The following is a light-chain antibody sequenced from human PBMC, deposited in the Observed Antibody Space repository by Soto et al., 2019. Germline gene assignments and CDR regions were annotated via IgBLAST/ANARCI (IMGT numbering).Light chain of an antibody. CDR1: SSDVGGYNY. J-gene: IGLJ1*01. CDR3: SSYTSTSPYV. Sequence: YALTQPASVSGSPGQSITISCTGTSSDVGGYNYVSWYQQHPDKAPELIIYDVSNRPSGVSTRFSGSKSGNTASLTISGLQAEDEADYYCSSYTSTSPYVFGTGTKVTVL. V-gene: IGLV2-14*03. CDR2: DVS.